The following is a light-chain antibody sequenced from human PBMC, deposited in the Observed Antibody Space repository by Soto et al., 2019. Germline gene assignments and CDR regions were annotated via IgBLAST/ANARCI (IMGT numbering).Light chain of an antibody. V-gene: IGKV3-20*01. J-gene: IGKJ1*01. CDR1: QSVSTNF. CDR2: GAS. CDR3: QQYGRTSWT. Sequence: EIVLTQSPGTLSLSPGEGATLSCRASQSVSTNFFAWYQQKPGQAPRLLIYGASTRATGIPDRVSGSGSGTDFTLTISRLEPEDFEVYYCQQYGRTSWTFGQGTKVEIK.